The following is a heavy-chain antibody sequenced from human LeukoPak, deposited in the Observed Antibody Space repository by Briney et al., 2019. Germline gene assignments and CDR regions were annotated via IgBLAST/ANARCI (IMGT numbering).Heavy chain of an antibody. CDR1: GGTFSSYS. D-gene: IGHD6-13*01. V-gene: IGHV1-69*01. Sequence: SVKVSCKASGGTFSSYSISWVRQAPGQGLEWMGGIIPIFGTANYAQKFQGRVTISADESTSTAYMELSGLRSEDTAVYYCARGISSSWYWGFDYWGQGTLVTVSS. J-gene: IGHJ4*02. CDR2: IIPIFGTA. CDR3: ARGISSSWYWGFDY.